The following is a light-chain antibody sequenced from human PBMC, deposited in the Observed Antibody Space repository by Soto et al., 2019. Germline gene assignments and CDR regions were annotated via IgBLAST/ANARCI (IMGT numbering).Light chain of an antibody. CDR1: SSSIGSNY. CDR2: SNN. V-gene: IGLV1-47*02. Sequence: QSVLTQPPSASGTPGQRVTISCSGSSSSIGSNYVYWYQQLPGTAPNLLIYSNNQRPSGVPDRFSGSKSGTSASLAISGLRSEDEADYYCASWDVSLSGLYVFGTGTKVTVL. CDR3: ASWDVSLSGLYV. J-gene: IGLJ1*01.